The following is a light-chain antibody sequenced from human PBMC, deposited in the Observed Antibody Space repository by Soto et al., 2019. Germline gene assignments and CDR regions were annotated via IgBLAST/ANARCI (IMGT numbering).Light chain of an antibody. CDR3: QQYGSSPWT. CDR2: GAS. J-gene: IGKJ1*01. CDR1: KSVRSNY. V-gene: IGKV3-20*01. Sequence: EFVLTHSPGTLSLSPGGRATLSCRASKSVRSNYLAWYRQTPGQAPRLLIYGASNRATGIPDRFSGSGSGTDFTLIISRLEPEDFALYYCQQYGSSPWTFGQGTKVEIK.